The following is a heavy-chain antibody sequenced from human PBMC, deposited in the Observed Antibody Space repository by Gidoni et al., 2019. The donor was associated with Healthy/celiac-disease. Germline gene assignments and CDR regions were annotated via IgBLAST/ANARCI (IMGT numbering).Heavy chain of an antibody. Sequence: VQLVESGGGVVQPGGSLRLSCAASGFTFRSYGMHWVRQAPGKGLEWVAFIRYDGSNKYYADSVKGRFTISRDNSKNTLYLQMNSLRAEDTAVYYCAKGRTIFGVVSTFFDYWGQGTLVTVSS. V-gene: IGHV3-30*02. CDR2: IRYDGSNK. CDR1: GFTFRSYG. CDR3: AKGRTIFGVVSTFFDY. D-gene: IGHD3-3*01. J-gene: IGHJ4*02.